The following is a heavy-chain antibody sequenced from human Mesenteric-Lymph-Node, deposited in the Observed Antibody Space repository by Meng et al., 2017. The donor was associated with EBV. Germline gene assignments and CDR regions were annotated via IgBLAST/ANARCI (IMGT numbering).Heavy chain of an antibody. D-gene: IGHD2-2*01. Sequence: QVQLVQSGPEVKEPGASVKVSCKASGYNFITYGISWVRQAPGQGLEWMGWISAYRGNTNYAQKFQGRITMTTDTSTTTAYMDLRSLRSDDTAVYYCARDEPVVPAALGWFDTWGQGTLVTVAS. CDR2: ISAYRGNT. J-gene: IGHJ5*02. CDR1: GYNFITYG. CDR3: ARDEPVVPAALGWFDT. V-gene: IGHV1-18*01.